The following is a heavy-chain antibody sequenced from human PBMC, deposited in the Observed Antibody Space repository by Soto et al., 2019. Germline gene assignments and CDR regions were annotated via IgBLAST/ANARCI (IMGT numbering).Heavy chain of an antibody. CDR3: ANLPLYGSGFDC. V-gene: IGHV3-9*01. J-gene: IGHJ4*02. CDR1: GFTFADYA. D-gene: IGHD3-10*01. Sequence: EAQLVESGGGLVQPGRSLRLSCVASGFTFADYAIHWVRQAPGKGLEWVSGISWNGAATGYADSVKGRFTISRDNAKNSLYLQMSSLRTEDTAIYYCANLPLYGSGFDCWGQGTLVTVSS. CDR2: ISWNGAAT.